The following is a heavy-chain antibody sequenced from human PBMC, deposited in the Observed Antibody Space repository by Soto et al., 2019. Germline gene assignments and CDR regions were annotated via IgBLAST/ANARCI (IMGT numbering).Heavy chain of an antibody. Sequence: PGGSLRLSCAASGFTFSSYWMSWVRQAPGKGLEWVANIKQDGSEKYYVDSVKGRFTISRDNAKNSLYLHMNSLRAEDTAVYYCASLDTYDFWSGSNWFDPWGQGTLVTVSS. CDR3: ASLDTYDFWSGSNWFDP. CDR1: GFTFSSYW. V-gene: IGHV3-7*01. CDR2: IKQDGSEK. D-gene: IGHD3-3*01. J-gene: IGHJ5*02.